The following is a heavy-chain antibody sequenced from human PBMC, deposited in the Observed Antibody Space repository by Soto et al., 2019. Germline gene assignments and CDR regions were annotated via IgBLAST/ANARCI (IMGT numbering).Heavy chain of an antibody. CDR3: ACNGGSYSRPRY. V-gene: IGHV1-18*01. CDR2: ITAYDGNT. D-gene: IGHD1-26*01. CDR1: GYTFTSYG. Sequence: ASVKVSCKASGYTFTSYGISWVRQAPGQGLEWMGWITAYDGNTDYAQKLQGRVTMTTDTSTSTAYMELRSLRSDDTAVYYCACNGGSYSRPRYWGQGTLVTVSS. J-gene: IGHJ4*02.